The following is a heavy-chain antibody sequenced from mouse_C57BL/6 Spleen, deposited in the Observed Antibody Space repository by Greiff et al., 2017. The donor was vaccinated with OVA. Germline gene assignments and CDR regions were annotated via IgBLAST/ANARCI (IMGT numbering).Heavy chain of an antibody. CDR2: IYPGSGST. V-gene: IGHV1-55*01. D-gene: IGHD1-1*01. Sequence: QVHVKQPGAELVKPGASVKMSCKASGYTFTSYWITWVKQRPGQGLEWIGDIYPGSGSTNYNEKFKSKATLTVDTSSSTAYMQLSSLTSEDSAVYYCARGHGSSWYYAMDYWGQGTSVTVSS. CDR1: GYTFTSYW. J-gene: IGHJ4*01. CDR3: ARGHGSSWYYAMDY.